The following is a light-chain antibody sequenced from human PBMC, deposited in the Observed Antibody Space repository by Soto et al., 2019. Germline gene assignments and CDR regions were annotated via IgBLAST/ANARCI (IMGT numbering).Light chain of an antibody. J-gene: IGKJ2*01. CDR1: PSVTNY. CDR3: QQYNKWPRT. CDR2: GAF. V-gene: IGKV3D-15*01. Sequence: EIVLTPSPATLSLSPGERATLSCRASPSVTNYLAWYQQKPGQAPRLLIYGAFNRATGIPARFSGDGSGTEFTLTISSLQSEDFAVYNCQQYNKWPRTFGQGTKVDIK.